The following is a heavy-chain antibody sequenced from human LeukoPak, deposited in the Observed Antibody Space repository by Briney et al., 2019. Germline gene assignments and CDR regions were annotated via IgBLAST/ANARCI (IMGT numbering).Heavy chain of an antibody. CDR3: ARAYSERYGLGYYYMDV. V-gene: IGHV3-21*01. Sequence: KTGGSLRLSCAASGFTFSTYSMNWVRQAPGKGLEWVSSISSSSSYIYCADSVKGRFTISRDNAKKSVYLQMNSLRAEDTAVYYCARAYSERYGLGYYYMDVWGKGTTVTISS. CDR1: GFTFSTYS. D-gene: IGHD1-26*01. J-gene: IGHJ6*03. CDR2: ISSSSSYI.